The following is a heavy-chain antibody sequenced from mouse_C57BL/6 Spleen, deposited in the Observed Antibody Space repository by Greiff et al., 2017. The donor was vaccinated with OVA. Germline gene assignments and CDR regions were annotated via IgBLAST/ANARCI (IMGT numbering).Heavy chain of an antibody. CDR2: ISSGSSTI. Sequence: DVQLVESGGGLVKPGGSLKLSCAASGFTFSDYGMHWVRQAPEKGLEWVAYISSGSSTIYYADTVKGRFTISRDNAKNTLFLQMTSLRSEDTAMYYCARGAFYSNYDYFDYWGQGTTLTVSS. CDR3: ARGAFYSNYDYFDY. V-gene: IGHV5-17*01. D-gene: IGHD2-5*01. J-gene: IGHJ2*01. CDR1: GFTFSDYG.